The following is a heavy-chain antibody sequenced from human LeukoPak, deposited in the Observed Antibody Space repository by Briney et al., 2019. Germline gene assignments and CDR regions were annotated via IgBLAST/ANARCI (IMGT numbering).Heavy chain of an antibody. D-gene: IGHD2-21*02. CDR3: AKGDTS. J-gene: IGHJ5*02. Sequence: GGSLRPSCAPSGFNFSNYDMHLVRQAPGKGLQWVAFIRYDGSDKYYADSVKGRFTISRDNSKNTLYLQMNSLRTEDTAVYYCAKGDTSWGQGTLVTVSS. CDR1: GFNFSNYD. CDR2: IRYDGSDK. V-gene: IGHV3-30*02.